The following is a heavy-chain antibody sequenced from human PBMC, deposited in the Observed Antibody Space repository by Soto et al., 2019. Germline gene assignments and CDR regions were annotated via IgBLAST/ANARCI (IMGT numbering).Heavy chain of an antibody. D-gene: IGHD3-3*01. J-gene: IGHJ6*02. CDR2: ISAYNGNT. Sequence: GASVKVSCKASGYTFTSYGISWVRQAPGQGLEWMGWISAYNGNTNYAQKLQGRVTMTTDTSISTAYMELSRLRSDDTAVYYCARGLRITIFGVVLYYYYGMDVWGQGTTVTVSS. CDR3: ARGLRITIFGVVLYYYYGMDV. CDR1: GYTFTSYG. V-gene: IGHV1-18*01.